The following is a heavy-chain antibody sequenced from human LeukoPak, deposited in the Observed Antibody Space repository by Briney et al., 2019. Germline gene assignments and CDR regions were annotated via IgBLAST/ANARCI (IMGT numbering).Heavy chain of an antibody. D-gene: IGHD3-22*01. V-gene: IGHV4-59*01. J-gene: IGHJ4*02. CDR2: IYYSGST. CDR1: GGSISSYY. Sequence: PSETLSLTCTVSGGSISSYYWSWIRQPPGKGLEWIGYIYYSGSTNYNPSLKSRVTISVDTSKNQFSLKLSSVTAADTAVYYCARTTYYYDSSGYYPMGYFDYWGRGTLVTVSS. CDR3: ARTTYYYDSSGYYPMGYFDY.